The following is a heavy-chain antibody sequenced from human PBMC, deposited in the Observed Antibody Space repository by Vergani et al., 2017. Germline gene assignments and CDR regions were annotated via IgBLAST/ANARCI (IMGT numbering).Heavy chain of an antibody. V-gene: IGHV1-18*01. CDR1: NYTFRSFG. Sequence: QSQLVQSGAEVRKPGASLKVSCKSFNYTFRSFGITWVRQAPGQGLEWMGWISGFSGDTNYAQKLQDSVTMTTDTSTATAYMELRNLRSDDTAVYYCARDFPGDYDMMNGPLGYFYAMDVWGQGTAVTVS. CDR2: ISGFSGDT. CDR3: ARDFPGDYDMMNGPLGYFYAMDV. J-gene: IGHJ6*02. D-gene: IGHD3-16*01.